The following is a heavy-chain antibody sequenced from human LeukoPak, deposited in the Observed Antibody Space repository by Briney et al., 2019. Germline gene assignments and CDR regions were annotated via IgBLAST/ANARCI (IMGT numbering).Heavy chain of an antibody. CDR1: TFIFGSYS. CDR2: ISETSSHR. V-gene: IGHV3-21*06. CDR3: ARDRATKARIGGLDV. Sequence: GGSLRLSCVDSTFIFGSYSMNWVRQAPGNGLEWVSYISETSSHRYYADSVKGRFTISRDNAQNSLYLQMNSLSAEDTGIYYCARDRATKARIGGLDVWGQGTTVIVSS. J-gene: IGHJ6*02. D-gene: IGHD5-24*01.